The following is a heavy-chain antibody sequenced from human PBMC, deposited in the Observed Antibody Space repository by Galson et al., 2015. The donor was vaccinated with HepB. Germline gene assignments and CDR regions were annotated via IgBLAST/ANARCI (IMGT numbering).Heavy chain of an antibody. CDR1: GFTFSSYA. D-gene: IGHD1-26*01. J-gene: IGHJ6*02. Sequence: SLRLSCAASGFTFSSYAMNWVRQAPGKGLEWVSTISGSGGSPYYADSVKGRFTISRDNSKNTLYLQVNSLRAEDTAVYYCAKVMGSLHYYSYGMDVWGQRTTVTVSS. V-gene: IGHV3-23*01. CDR3: AKVMGSLHYYSYGMDV. CDR2: ISGSGGSP.